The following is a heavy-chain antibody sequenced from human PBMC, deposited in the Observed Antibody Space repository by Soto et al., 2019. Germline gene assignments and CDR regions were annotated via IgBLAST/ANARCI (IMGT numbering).Heavy chain of an antibody. CDR1: GVSISSYY. CDR2: IYYSGST. CDR3: ARHCSGGSCYYAFDI. V-gene: IGHV4-59*08. Sequence: PSETLSLTCTVSGVSISSYYWSWIRQPPGKGLEWIGYIYYSGSTNYNPSLKSRVTISVGTSKNQFSLKLSSVTAADTAVYYCARHCSGGSCYYAFDIWGQGTMVTVSS. J-gene: IGHJ3*02. D-gene: IGHD2-15*01.